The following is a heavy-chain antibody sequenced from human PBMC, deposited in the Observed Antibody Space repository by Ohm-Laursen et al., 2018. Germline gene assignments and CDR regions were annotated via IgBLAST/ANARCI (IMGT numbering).Heavy chain of an antibody. V-gene: IGHV3-30*03. J-gene: IGHJ5*02. D-gene: IGHD5-12*01. CDR1: GFSFSNYG. CDR3: ARHLGVDIVATATHWFDP. CDR2: ISYDGGNK. Sequence: SLRLSCAASGFSFSNYGMYWVRQAPGKGLEWVAVISYDGGNKYYGDSVKGRLTISRDNSKNTLYLQMNSLRSDDTAVYYCARHLGVDIVATATHWFDPWGQGTLGTVSS.